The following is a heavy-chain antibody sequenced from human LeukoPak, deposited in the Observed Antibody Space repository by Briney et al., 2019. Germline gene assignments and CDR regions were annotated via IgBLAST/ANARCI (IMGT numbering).Heavy chain of an antibody. CDR2: IKEDGSEK. J-gene: IGHJ5*02. Sequence: GGSLRLSCAASGFAFSSNSMSWVRQAPGKGLEWVANIKEDGSEKYYVDSVKGRFTISRDNAKNSLYLQMNNLRAEDTAVYYRASYRIGYCSGDTCYADWFDPWGQGTLVTVSS. CDR3: ASYRIGYCSGDTCYADWFDP. CDR1: GFAFSSNS. V-gene: IGHV3-7*01. D-gene: IGHD2-15*01.